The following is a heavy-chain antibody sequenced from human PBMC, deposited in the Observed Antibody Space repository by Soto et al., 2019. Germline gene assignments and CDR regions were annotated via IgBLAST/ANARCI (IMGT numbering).Heavy chain of an antibody. CDR2: IRPDTGDT. J-gene: IGHJ5*02. CDR1: GYAFSKYG. CDR3: ATSYDSGFDP. D-gene: IGHD5-12*01. Sequence: QLQLVQSGAEVERPGASVRVSCKAYGYAFSKYGISWIRQAPGQGLEWMGWIRPDTGDTNYAQKVQGRVTMTTDTSSNTAYMELRSLRSDDTAMYYCATSYDSGFDPWGQGTLVSVSS. V-gene: IGHV1-18*04.